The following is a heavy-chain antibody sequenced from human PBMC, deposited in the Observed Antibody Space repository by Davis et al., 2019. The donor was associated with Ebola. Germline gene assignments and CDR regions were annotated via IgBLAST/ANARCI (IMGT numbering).Heavy chain of an antibody. D-gene: IGHD3-3*01. CDR2: INRDGSDT. CDR1: GFTFSNYW. J-gene: IGHJ6*02. Sequence: HTGGSLRLSCETSGFTFSNYWFHWVRQAPGKGLVWVSRINRDGSDTSYADSVKGRFTISRDNAKNSLYLQMNSLRAEDTAVYYCARDPQYYDFWSGYYVRYYGMDVWGQGTTVTVSS. CDR3: ARDPQYYDFWSGYYVRYYGMDV. V-gene: IGHV3-74*01.